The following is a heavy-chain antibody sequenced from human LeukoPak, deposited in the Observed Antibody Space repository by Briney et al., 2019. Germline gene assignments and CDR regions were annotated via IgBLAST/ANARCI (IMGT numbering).Heavy chain of an antibody. Sequence: ASVKVSCTASGYTFTSYDINWVRQATGQGLEWMGWMNTNSGNTGYAQKFQGRVTMTRNTSISTAYMELSSLRSEDTAVYYCARGLGIAAAVDYWGQGTLVTVSS. CDR1: GYTFTSYD. J-gene: IGHJ4*02. V-gene: IGHV1-8*01. CDR2: MNTNSGNT. CDR3: ARGLGIAAAVDY. D-gene: IGHD6-13*01.